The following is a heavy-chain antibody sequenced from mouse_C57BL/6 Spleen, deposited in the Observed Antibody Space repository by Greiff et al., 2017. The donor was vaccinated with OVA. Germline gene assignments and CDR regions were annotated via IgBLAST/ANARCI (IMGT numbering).Heavy chain of an antibody. V-gene: IGHV1-80*01. CDR3: ARWAGDYYAMDY. CDR2: IYPGDGDT. D-gene: IGHD3-3*01. Sequence: QVQLKESGAELVKPGASVKISCKASGYAFSSYWMNWVKQRPGKGLEWIGQIYPGDGDTNYNGKFKGKATLTADKSSSTAYMQLSSLTSEDSAVYFCARWAGDYYAMDYWGQGTSVTVSS. J-gene: IGHJ4*01. CDR1: GYAFSSYW.